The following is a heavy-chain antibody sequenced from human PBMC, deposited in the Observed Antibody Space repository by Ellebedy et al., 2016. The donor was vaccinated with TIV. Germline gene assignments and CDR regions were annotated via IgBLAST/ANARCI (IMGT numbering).Heavy chain of an antibody. CDR1: GFTFRIYS. Sequence: GESLKISCAASGFTFRIYSMSWVRQAPGRGLEWVSSFSSNNGNIYYADSVRGRFTISGDNAKNSLYLQMNSLRAEDTAMYYCGKRNTLGAFEIWGQGTMVAVSS. V-gene: IGHV3-21*01. D-gene: IGHD4-11*01. CDR3: GKRNTLGAFEI. J-gene: IGHJ3*02. CDR2: FSSNNGNI.